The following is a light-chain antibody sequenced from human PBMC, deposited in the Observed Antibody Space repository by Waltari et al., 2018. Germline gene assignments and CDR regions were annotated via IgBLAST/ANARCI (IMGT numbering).Light chain of an antibody. CDR2: DAS. CDR3: QQRSN. V-gene: IGKV3-11*01. CDR1: QSVSSY. Sequence: EIVLTQSSAILSLSPGERATLSCRASQSVSSYLAWYQQKPGQAPRLLIYDASNRATGIPAMFSGSGSGTDFTLTISSLEPEDFAVYYCQQRSNFGPGTKVDIK. J-gene: IGKJ3*01.